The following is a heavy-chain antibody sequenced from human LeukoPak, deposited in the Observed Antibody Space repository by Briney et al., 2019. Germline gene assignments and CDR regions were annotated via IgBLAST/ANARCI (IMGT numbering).Heavy chain of an antibody. Sequence: GASVKVSCKASGYTFTNYDINWVRQAPGQGLEWMGWISTYNGNTNYAQKLQGRVTMTTDTSTSTVYVELRSLRSDDTAVYYCAGARQSELRNWFDPWGQGTLVIVSS. CDR1: GYTFTNYD. V-gene: IGHV1-18*01. CDR3: AGARQSELRNWFDP. D-gene: IGHD1-14*01. J-gene: IGHJ5*02. CDR2: ISTYNGNT.